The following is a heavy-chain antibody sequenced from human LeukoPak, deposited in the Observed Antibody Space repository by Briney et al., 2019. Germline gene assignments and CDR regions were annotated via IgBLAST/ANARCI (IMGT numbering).Heavy chain of an antibody. J-gene: IGHJ4*02. Sequence: GGSLRLSCAASGLTFSSYAMSWVRQAPGKGLEWVSAISGSGGSTYYADSVKGRFTISRDNSKNTLYLQMNSLRAEDTAVYYCAKDWSRGVIIFFDYWGQGTLVTVSS. V-gene: IGHV3-23*01. CDR1: GLTFSSYA. D-gene: IGHD3-10*01. CDR3: AKDWSRGVIIFFDY. CDR2: ISGSGGST.